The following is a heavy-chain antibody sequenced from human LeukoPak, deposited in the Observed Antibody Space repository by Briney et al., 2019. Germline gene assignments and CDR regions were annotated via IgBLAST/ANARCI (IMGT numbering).Heavy chain of an antibody. J-gene: IGHJ3*02. CDR1: GFTFSNYA. V-gene: IGHV3-23*01. D-gene: IGHD1-26*01. CDR3: AKDKSGGWELLRDHDAFDI. Sequence: PGGSLRLSCAASGFTFSNYAMSWVRQAPGKGLEWVSSISGSGASTHYADSVKGRSTISRDNSKNTLYLQMNSLRAEDTALYYCAKDKSGGWELLRDHDAFDIWGQGTMVTVSS. CDR2: ISGSGAST.